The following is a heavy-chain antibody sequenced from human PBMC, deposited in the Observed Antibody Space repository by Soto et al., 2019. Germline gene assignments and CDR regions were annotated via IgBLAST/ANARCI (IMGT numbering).Heavy chain of an antibody. J-gene: IGHJ1*01. D-gene: IGHD1-26*01. V-gene: IGHV1-69*12. CDR1: GGTFSSYA. Sequence: QVQLVQSGAEVKKPGSSVKVSCKASGGTFSSYAISWVRQAPGQGLEWMGGIIPIFGTANYAQKFQGRVTITADESTSAADMELSSLRSEDTAVYYGAREAYSGSSWGLIQHWGQGTLVTVSS. CDR3: AREAYSGSSWGLIQH. CDR2: IIPIFGTA.